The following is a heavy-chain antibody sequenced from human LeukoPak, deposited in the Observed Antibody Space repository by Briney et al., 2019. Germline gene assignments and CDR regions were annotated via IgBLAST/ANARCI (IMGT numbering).Heavy chain of an antibody. CDR2: ITHDGLT. J-gene: IGHJ5*02. Sequence: SETVSLTCAVYGDSFKNYYWTWIRQSPEKGLEWIGEITHDGLTSYNPSLESRLTLLVDTSKNQFSLNLRSVTAADTAVYFCARARAFVWGSYRYIPYYFDPWGQGTLVTVSS. CDR3: ARARAFVWGSYRYIPYYFDP. V-gene: IGHV4-34*01. CDR1: GDSFKNYY. D-gene: IGHD3-16*02.